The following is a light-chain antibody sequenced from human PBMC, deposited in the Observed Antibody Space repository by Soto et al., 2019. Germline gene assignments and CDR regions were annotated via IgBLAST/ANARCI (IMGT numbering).Light chain of an antibody. Sequence: QSALTQPASVSESPGQSITISCTGTSSDVGSYEFVSWYQQYPGKAPKLMIYEVSNRPSGVSDRFSGSKSGNTASLTISGLQAEDEGDYYCYSYTSSSTVVFGGGTKLTVL. CDR3: YSYTSSSTVV. J-gene: IGLJ2*01. CDR1: SSDVGSYEF. V-gene: IGLV2-14*02. CDR2: EVS.